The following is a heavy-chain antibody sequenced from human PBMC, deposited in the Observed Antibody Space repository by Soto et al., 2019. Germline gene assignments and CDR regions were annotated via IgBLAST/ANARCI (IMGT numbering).Heavy chain of an antibody. D-gene: IGHD2-2*01. CDR1: GFTFSSYW. J-gene: IGHJ5*02. V-gene: IGHV3-7*01. CDR2: IKQDGSEK. Sequence: GGSLRLSCAASGFTFSSYWMSWVRQAPGKGLEWVANIKQDGSEKYYVDSVKGRFTISRDNAKNSLYLQMNSLRAEDTAVYYCASLGYCSSTSCYPRFDPWGQGTLVTVSS. CDR3: ASLGYCSSTSCYPRFDP.